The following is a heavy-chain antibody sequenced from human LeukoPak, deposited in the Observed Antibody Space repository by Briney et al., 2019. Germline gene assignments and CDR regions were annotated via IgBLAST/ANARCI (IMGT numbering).Heavy chain of an antibody. CDR3: ARGAGVRNVVVPAAISKNNWFDP. V-gene: IGHV4-34*01. Sequence: PSETLSLTCAVYGGSFSGYYWSWISQPPGKRLEWIGEINHSGSTNYNPSLKSRVTISVDTSKNQFSLKLSSVTAADTAVYYCARGAGVRNVVVPAAISKNNWFDPWGQGTLVTVSS. CDR1: GGSFSGYY. D-gene: IGHD2-2*02. J-gene: IGHJ5*02. CDR2: INHSGST.